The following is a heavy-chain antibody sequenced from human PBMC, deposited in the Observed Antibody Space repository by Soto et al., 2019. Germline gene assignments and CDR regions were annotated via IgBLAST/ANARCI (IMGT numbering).Heavy chain of an antibody. J-gene: IGHJ4*02. CDR2: IYWDDDK. CDR1: GFSLSTSGVG. D-gene: IGHD1-20*01. Sequence: QITLKESGPTLVKPTQTLTLTCTFSGFSLSTSGVGVGWIRQPPGEALEWLALIYWDDDKPNSPSLKSRLTTTRDTSKNQVVLKLPNMDPVDTATYYCAHSPYNVSAYYFDYWGQGTPVTVSS. CDR3: AHSPYNVSAYYFDY. V-gene: IGHV2-5*02.